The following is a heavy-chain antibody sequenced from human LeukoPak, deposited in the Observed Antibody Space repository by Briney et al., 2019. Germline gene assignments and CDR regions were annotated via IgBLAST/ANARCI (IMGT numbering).Heavy chain of an antibody. J-gene: IGHJ4*02. CDR2: IYYSGST. CDR1: GGSISSDDYY. V-gene: IGHV4-61*10. D-gene: IGHD6-19*01. CDR3: ARDRAVAGLDY. Sequence: SETLPLTCTVSGGSISSDDYYWSWIRQPAGKGLKWIGRIYYSGSTNYNPSLKSRVTISVDTSKNQFSLKLSSVTAADTAVYYCARDRAVAGLDYWGQGTLVTVSS.